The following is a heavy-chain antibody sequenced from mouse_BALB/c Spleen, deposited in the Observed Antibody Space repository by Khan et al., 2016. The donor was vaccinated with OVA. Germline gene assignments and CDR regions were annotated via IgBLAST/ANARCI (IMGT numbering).Heavy chain of an antibody. CDR1: GYTFTSYW. D-gene: IGHD1-1*01. CDR3: ASENYYGRSCYAMDY. J-gene: IGHJ4*01. CDR2: IGPGSSNA. Sequence: DLVKPGASVKLSCKASGYTFTSYWINWIKQRPGQGLEWIGRIGPGSSNAYYNDMFKDKATLTVATSSNTAYIQLSSLSSEDSAVYFWASENYYGRSCYAMDYWGQGTSVTVSA. V-gene: IGHV1S41*01.